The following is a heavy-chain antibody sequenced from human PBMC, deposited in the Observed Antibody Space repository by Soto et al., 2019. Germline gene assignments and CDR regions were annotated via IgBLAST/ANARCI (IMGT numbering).Heavy chain of an antibody. D-gene: IGHD3-3*01. CDR3: ARAYTLRFWSGYEGQRSSNYYYYYMDV. V-gene: IGHV3-48*01. J-gene: IGHJ6*03. Sequence: GGSLRLSCAASGFTFSSYSMNWVRQAPGKGLEWVSYISSSSSTIYYADSVKGRFTISRDNAKNSLYLQMNSLRAEDTAVYYCARAYTLRFWSGYEGQRSSNYYYYYMDVWGKGTTVTVSS. CDR2: ISSSSSTI. CDR1: GFTFSSYS.